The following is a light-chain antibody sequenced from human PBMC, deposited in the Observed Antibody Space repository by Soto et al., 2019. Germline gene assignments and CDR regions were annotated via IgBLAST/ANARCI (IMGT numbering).Light chain of an antibody. CDR3: QQYHTSSIT. V-gene: IGKV1-5*01. J-gene: IGKJ5*01. CDR1: QTISNW. Sequence: DIQMTQSPSTLSASVGDRVTITCRASQTISNWLAWYQRKPGKAPTLLIYDASTLERGVPSRFSGTGSGTEFTLSIDSLQPDDFATYYCQQYHTSSITFGQGTRLEIK. CDR2: DAS.